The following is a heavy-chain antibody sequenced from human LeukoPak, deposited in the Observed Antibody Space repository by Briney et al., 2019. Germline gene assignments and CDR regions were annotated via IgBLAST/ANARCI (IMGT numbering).Heavy chain of an antibody. V-gene: IGHV4-4*07. CDR3: ARDLGLAYYYDSSQGFDP. CDR2: IYTSGST. CDR1: GGSISSYY. J-gene: IGHJ5*02. Sequence: PSGTLSLTCTVSGGSISSYYWSWIRQPAGKGLEWIGRIYTSGSTNYNPSLKSRVTMSVDTSKNQFSLKLSSVTAADTAVYYCARDLGLAYYYDSSQGFDPWGQGTLVTVSS. D-gene: IGHD3-22*01.